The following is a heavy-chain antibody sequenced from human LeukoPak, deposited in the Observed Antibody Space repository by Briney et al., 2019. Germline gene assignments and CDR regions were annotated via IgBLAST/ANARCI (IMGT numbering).Heavy chain of an antibody. D-gene: IGHD4-23*01. CDR3: AKVNHDDGGNAYFDY. J-gene: IGHJ4*02. CDR2: LISIGANT. CDR1: ALTFSNYA. V-gene: IGHV3-23*01. Sequence: GGSLTLSCAASALTFSNYAMSCDRPPPGNWLEWVSTLISIGANTFYAVSVTGRFTISRDNSKNALFLQMDSLRAEDTAVYYCAKVNHDDGGNAYFDYWGQGTLVTVSS.